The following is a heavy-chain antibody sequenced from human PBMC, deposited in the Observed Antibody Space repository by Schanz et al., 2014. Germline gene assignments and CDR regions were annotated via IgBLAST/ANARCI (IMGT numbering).Heavy chain of an antibody. D-gene: IGHD3-10*01. CDR1: GYIFTSYY. Sequence: QVQLVQSGAEVKKPGASVRVSCKASGYIFTSYYIHWVRQAPGQGLEWMGTINPSDGSTSYAQNFLDRVTMTRDTSTSTVYIDLTSLTSDDTAVYYCAQARGSGSHTAGDFWGQGTLVTVSS. J-gene: IGHJ4*02. CDR2: INPSDGST. V-gene: IGHV1-46*03. CDR3: AQARGSGSHTAGDF.